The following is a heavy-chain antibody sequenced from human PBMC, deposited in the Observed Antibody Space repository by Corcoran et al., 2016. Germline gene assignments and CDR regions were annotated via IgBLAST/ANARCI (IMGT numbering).Heavy chain of an antibody. Sequence: EVQLVESGGGLVKPGGSLRLSCAASGFTFSNAWMNWVRQAPGKGLEWVGRIKSKTDGGTTDYVAPVNGRFTISRDDSKNTLYLQMNSLKTEDTAVYYCATDLRGGLPGVLQHWGQGTLVTVSS. J-gene: IGHJ1*01. CDR1: GFTFSNAW. V-gene: IGHV3-15*07. CDR3: ATDLRGGLPGVLQH. D-gene: IGHD2-15*01. CDR2: IKSKTDGGTT.